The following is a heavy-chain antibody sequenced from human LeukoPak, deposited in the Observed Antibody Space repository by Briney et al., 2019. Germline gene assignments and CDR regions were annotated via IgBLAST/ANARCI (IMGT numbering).Heavy chain of an antibody. Sequence: GGSLRLSCAASGFTFSSYGMHWVRQAPGKGLEWVAVISHDGSNKYYADSVKGRFTISRDNSKNTLYLQMNSLRVEDTAVYYCASQTGTTPRWGQGTLVTVSS. D-gene: IGHD1-7*01. CDR3: ASQTGTTPR. CDR2: ISHDGSNK. CDR1: GFTFSSYG. J-gene: IGHJ4*02. V-gene: IGHV3-30*03.